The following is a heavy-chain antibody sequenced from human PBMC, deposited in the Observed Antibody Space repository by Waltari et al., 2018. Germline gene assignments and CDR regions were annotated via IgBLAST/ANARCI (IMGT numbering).Heavy chain of an antibody. J-gene: IGHJ5*02. D-gene: IGHD4-17*01. V-gene: IGHV4-4*02. CDR1: GGSISSSNW. Sequence: QVQLQESGPGLVKPSGTLSLTCAVSGGSISSSNWWSWVRQPPGKGLDGIGEIYHSGSTNYNPSLKSRVTISVDKSKNQFSLKLSSVTAADTAVYYCARLKTTVTIIWFDPWGQGTLVTVSS. CDR2: IYHSGST. CDR3: ARLKTTVTIIWFDP.